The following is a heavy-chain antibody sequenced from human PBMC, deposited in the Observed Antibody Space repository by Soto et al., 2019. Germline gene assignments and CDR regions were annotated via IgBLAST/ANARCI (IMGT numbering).Heavy chain of an antibody. CDR3: GAGYCSGGGCYSVDY. V-gene: IGHV1-46*01. Sequence: GASVKVSCKASGYTFTSYYMHWVRQAPGQGLEWMGIINPSGGSTSYAQKFQGRVTMTRDTSTSTVYMELSSLRSEDTAVYYCGAGYCSGGGCYSVDYWGQGTLVTV. J-gene: IGHJ4*02. D-gene: IGHD2-15*01. CDR2: INPSGGST. CDR1: GYTFTSYY.